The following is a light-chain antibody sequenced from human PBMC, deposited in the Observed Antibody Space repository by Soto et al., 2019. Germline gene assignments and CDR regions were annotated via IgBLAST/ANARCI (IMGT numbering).Light chain of an antibody. Sequence: DIQMTQSPSTLSASVGDRVTITCRASQSISSWLAWYQQKPGKAPKLLIYKASSLESGVPSRFSGSGSGTELTLTISSLQADDFATYYCQQYNSYSRTFGQGTKVEIK. CDR2: KAS. J-gene: IGKJ1*01. CDR1: QSISSW. V-gene: IGKV1-5*03. CDR3: QQYNSYSRT.